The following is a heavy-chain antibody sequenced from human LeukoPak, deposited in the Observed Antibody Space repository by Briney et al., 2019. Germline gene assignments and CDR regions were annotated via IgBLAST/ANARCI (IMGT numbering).Heavy chain of an antibody. CDR1: EFTVNNNY. CDR3: AGGLRSGLIDY. CDR2: IYSAGST. Sequence: PGGSLRLSCAASEFTVNNNYMSWVRQAPGKGLEWVSTIYSAGSTNYADSVKGRFTISRDNSKNTMYLQMNSLRAEDTAVYYCAGGLRSGLIDYWGPGTLVTVSS. D-gene: IGHD4-17*01. V-gene: IGHV3-53*01. J-gene: IGHJ4*02.